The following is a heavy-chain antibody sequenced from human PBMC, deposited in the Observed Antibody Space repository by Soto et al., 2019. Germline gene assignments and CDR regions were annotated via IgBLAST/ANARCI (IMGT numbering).Heavy chain of an antibody. D-gene: IGHD7-27*01. V-gene: IGHV2-5*01. CDR3: AHRPNWGINGLGA. CDR2: IYWNDDR. J-gene: IGHJ6*02. Sequence: SGPTLVNPTQTLTLTCTLSGFSLNTGGGGVVWIRQPPGKALEWLALIYWNDDRRYSPSLKNRLTITKDPSRNQVVLTVTNVAPDDTGTYYCAHRPNWGINGLGAWGQGTTVTVSS. CDR1: GFSLNTGGGG.